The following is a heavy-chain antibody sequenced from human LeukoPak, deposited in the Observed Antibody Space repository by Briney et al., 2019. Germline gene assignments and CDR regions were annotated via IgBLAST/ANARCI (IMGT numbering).Heavy chain of an antibody. CDR2: IYSGGST. CDR3: AREESIAALPV. Sequence: GGSLRLSCAASGFTFSSYSMNWVRQAPGKGLEWVSVIYSGGSTYYADSVKGRFTISRDNSRNTLYLQMNSLRAEDTAVYYCAREESIAALPVWGQGTLVTVSS. V-gene: IGHV3-53*01. D-gene: IGHD6-6*01. CDR1: GFTFSSYS. J-gene: IGHJ4*02.